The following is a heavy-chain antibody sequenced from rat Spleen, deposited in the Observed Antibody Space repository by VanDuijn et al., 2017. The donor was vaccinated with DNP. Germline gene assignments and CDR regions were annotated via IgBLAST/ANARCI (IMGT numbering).Heavy chain of an antibody. Sequence: EVQLVESGGGLVQPGRSLKLSCVASGFTFNKYWMTWIRQVPGTGLEWVASISNGGGSTYYPDSVKGRFTISRDNAKNTLQLQMNNLRSEDTATYYCARGGTTGPHYFDYWGQGVMVTVSS. J-gene: IGHJ2*01. CDR1: GFTFNKYW. CDR2: ISNGGGST. CDR3: ARGGTTGPHYFDY. D-gene: IGHD1-6*01. V-gene: IGHV5-31*01.